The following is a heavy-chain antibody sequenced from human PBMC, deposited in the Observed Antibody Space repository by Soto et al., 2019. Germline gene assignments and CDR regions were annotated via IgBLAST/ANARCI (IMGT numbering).Heavy chain of an antibody. CDR3: ARGGIVATIGGYYYGMDV. Sequence: QVQLQESGPGLVKPSETLSLTCTVSGGSISSYYWSWIRQPPGKGLEWIGYIYYSGSTNYNPSLQSRVTIPVETSKNQFSLKLSSVTAADTAVYYCARGGIVATIGGYYYGMDVWGEGTTVTVSS. V-gene: IGHV4-59*01. J-gene: IGHJ6*04. CDR1: GGSISSYY. D-gene: IGHD5-12*01. CDR2: IYYSGST.